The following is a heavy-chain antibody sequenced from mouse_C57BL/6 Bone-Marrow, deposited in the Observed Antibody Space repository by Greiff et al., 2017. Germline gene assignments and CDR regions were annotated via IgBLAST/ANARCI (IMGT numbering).Heavy chain of an antibody. D-gene: IGHD6-2*01. CDR2: ISSGGSYT. CDR1: GFTFSSYG. J-gene: IGHJ3*01. CDR3: ARLSPLAY. Sequence: EVQLVESGGDLVKPGGSLKLSCAASGFTFSSYGMSWVRQTPDKRLEWVATISSGGSYTYYPDSVKGRFTISRDNAKNTLYLQMSSLKSEDTAMYYCARLSPLAYWGQGTLVTVSA. V-gene: IGHV5-6*01.